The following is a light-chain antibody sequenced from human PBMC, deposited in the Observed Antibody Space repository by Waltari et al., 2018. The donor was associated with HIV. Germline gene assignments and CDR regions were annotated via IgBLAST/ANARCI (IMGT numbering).Light chain of an antibody. CDR3: ESADSTGNYWA. V-gene: IGLV3-25*03. Sequence: SYELIQPPSVSVSPGQTATITCSGDALPKQFAYWYQQKPGQAPLLVIYKDSGRPSGIPDRFSGSNSGTTVTLIISGVQAEDEADYYCESADSTGNYWAFGGGTKLTVL. CDR1: ALPKQF. J-gene: IGLJ2*01. CDR2: KDS.